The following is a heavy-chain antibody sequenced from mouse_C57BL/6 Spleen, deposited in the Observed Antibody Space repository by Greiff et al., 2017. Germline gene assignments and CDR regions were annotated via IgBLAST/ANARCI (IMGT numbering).Heavy chain of an antibody. Sequence: VQLQQPGAELVRPGSSVKLSCKASGYTFTSYWMDWVKQRPGQGLEWIGNIYPSDSETHYNQKFKDKATLTVDKSSSTAYMQLSSLTSEDSAVYYCASLYDYAAMDYWGQGTSVTVSS. CDR2: IYPSDSET. CDR3: ASLYDYAAMDY. V-gene: IGHV1-61*01. D-gene: IGHD2-4*01. CDR1: GYTFTSYW. J-gene: IGHJ4*01.